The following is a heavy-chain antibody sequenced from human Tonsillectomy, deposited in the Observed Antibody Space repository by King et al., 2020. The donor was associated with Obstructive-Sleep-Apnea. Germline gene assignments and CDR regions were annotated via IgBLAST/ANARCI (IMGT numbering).Heavy chain of an antibody. V-gene: IGHV4-59*01. CDR1: GGSISSYY. CDR2: IFSSGGT. CDR3: ASGSGHYYDSSHSGLDV. J-gene: IGHJ6*02. Sequence: QLQESGPGLVKPSETLSLTCTVSGGSISSYYWTWIRQPPGKGLEWIGYIFSSGGTNYNPSLESRVTISVDASKKEFSLSLSSVTAADTAVDYCASGSGHYYDSSHSGLDVWGQGTTVTVAS. D-gene: IGHD3-22*01.